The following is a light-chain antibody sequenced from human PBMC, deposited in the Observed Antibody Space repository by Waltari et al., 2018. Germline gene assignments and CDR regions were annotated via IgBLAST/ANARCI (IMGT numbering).Light chain of an antibody. CDR2: DAC. CDR3: LQYDNLPYA. J-gene: IGKJ2*01. CDR1: QDIQTF. V-gene: IGKV1-33*01. Sequence: DTQMTQSPSSLSASVGDRVTITCQASQDIQTFLNWFKQKPGKAPQLLIYDACKLETGVPSRFSGSVSGTSFTFTISSLQPHDSAVYFCLQYDNLPYAFGQGTRLEI.